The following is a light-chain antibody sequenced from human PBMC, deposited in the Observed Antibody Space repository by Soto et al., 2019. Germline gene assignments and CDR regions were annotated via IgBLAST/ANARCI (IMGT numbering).Light chain of an antibody. J-gene: IGKJ2*01. CDR1: QRITNNF. CDR3: QQYGRSLFT. CDR2: GAS. V-gene: IGKV3-20*01. Sequence: EIVLTQSPVTLSLSPGERATLSCRASQRITNNFLAWFQQRPGLAPRLLIYGASSRASGIPEKFSGSGSGTEFALTSRRLEPEDFAVYYCQQYGRSLFTFGQGTKLQIK.